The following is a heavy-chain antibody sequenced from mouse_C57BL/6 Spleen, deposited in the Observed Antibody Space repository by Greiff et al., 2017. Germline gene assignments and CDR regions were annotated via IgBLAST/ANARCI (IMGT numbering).Heavy chain of an antibody. J-gene: IGHJ1*03. CDR2: IHPNSGST. CDR3: ARYPTTVVAHWYFDV. CDR1: GYTFTSYW. D-gene: IGHD1-1*01. V-gene: IGHV1-64*01. Sequence: VQLQQPGAELVKPGASVKLSCKASGYTFTSYWMHWVKQRPGQGLEWIGMIHPNSGSTNYNEKFKSKATLTVDKSSSTAYMQLSSLASEDYAVYYCARYPTTVVAHWYFDVWGTGTTVTVSS.